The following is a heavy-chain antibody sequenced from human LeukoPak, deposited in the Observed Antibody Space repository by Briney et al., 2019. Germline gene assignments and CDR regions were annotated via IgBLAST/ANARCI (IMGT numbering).Heavy chain of an antibody. CDR1: GFTFSSYS. J-gene: IGHJ3*02. V-gene: IGHV3-30*18. CDR3: GKEQFDGYSSGAFDI. Sequence: GGSLRLSCAASGFTFSSYSMHWVRQAPGKGLEWVAVISYDGSNKYYADSVKGRFTISRDNSKNTLYLQMNSLRAEDTAVYYCGKEQFDGYSSGAFDIWGQGTKVTVSS. D-gene: IGHD6-19*01. CDR2: ISYDGSNK.